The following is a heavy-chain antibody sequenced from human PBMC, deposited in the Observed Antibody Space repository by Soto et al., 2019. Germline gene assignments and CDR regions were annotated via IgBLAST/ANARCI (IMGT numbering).Heavy chain of an antibody. Sequence: GGSLRLSCAASGFTFSSYAMHWVRQAPGKGLEWVAVISYDGSNKYYADSVKGRFTISRDNSKNTLYLQMNSLRAEDTAVYYCARPYYDSSGYYVIVNAFDIWGQGTMVTVSS. J-gene: IGHJ3*02. D-gene: IGHD3-22*01. CDR2: ISYDGSNK. V-gene: IGHV3-30-3*01. CDR1: GFTFSSYA. CDR3: ARPYYDSSGYYVIVNAFDI.